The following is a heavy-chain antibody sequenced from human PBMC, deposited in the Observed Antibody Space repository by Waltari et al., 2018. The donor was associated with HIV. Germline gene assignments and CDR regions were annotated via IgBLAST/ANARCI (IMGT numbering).Heavy chain of an antibody. CDR1: GRSISGRGYS. V-gene: IGHV4-30-2*01. CDR2: TYDNGNT. Sequence: QLQLQESGSGLEKPSQTLSLTCTVSGRSISGRGYSWNWIRQALGKGLEWIGYTYDNGNTYYNPSFKSRVTIALDRSKNYFALNLSSATAADTAVYDCARSTYESSAYRYGMDVWGQGTTVTVSS. J-gene: IGHJ6*02. CDR3: ARSTYESSAYRYGMDV. D-gene: IGHD3-22*01.